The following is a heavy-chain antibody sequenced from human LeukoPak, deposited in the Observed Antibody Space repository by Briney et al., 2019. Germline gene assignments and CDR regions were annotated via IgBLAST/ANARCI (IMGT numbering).Heavy chain of an antibody. CDR2: IHADGGRT. D-gene: IGHD2/OR15-2a*01. Sequence: GGSLRLSCAASGFAFADYAMHWVRQIPGKGLECVAHIHADGGRTFYADSVKGRFTVSRDNGKNSLFLQMDSLTSDDTALYYCSTWAFYHGLDVWGQEATVIVSS. V-gene: IGHV3-43*02. CDR3: STWAFYHGLDV. CDR1: GFAFADYA. J-gene: IGHJ6*02.